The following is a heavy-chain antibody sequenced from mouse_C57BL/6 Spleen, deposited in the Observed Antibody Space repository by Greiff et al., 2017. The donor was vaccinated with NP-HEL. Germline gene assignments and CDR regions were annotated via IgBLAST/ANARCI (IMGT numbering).Heavy chain of an antibody. CDR2: INPYNGGT. V-gene: IGHV1-19*01. CDR3: ARFITTVVAKYVDV. Sequence: EVQLQQSGPVLVKPGASVKMSCKASGYTFTDYYMNWVKQSHGKSLEWIGVINPYNGGTSYNQKFKGKATLTVDKSSSTAYMELNSLTSEDSAVYYCARFITTVVAKYVDVWGTGTTVTVSS. CDR1: GYTFTDYY. J-gene: IGHJ1*03. D-gene: IGHD1-1*01.